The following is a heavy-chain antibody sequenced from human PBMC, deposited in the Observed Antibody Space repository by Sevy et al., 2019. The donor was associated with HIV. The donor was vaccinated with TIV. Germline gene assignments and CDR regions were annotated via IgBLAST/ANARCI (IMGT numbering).Heavy chain of an antibody. D-gene: IGHD3-9*01. CDR2: IWYDGSNK. CDR1: GFTFSSYG. V-gene: IGHV3-33*01. J-gene: IGHJ4*02. Sequence: GGSLRLSCAASGFTFSSYGMHWVRQAPGKGLEWVAVIWYDGSNKYYADSVKGRFTISRDNSKNTLYLQMNSLRAEDMAVYYCARPADYDILTGYSPLYFDYWGQGTLVTVSS. CDR3: ARPADYDILTGYSPLYFDY.